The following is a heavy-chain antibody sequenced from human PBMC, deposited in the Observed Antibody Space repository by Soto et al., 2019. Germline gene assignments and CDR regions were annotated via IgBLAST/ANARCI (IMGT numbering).Heavy chain of an antibody. V-gene: IGHV4-4*02. J-gene: IGHJ4*02. CDR3: ARDQGSHPGD. CDR2: IHHSGST. D-gene: IGHD6-13*01. CDR1: GLSISSDNL. Sequence: QVQLQESGPGLVRPSGAVSLTCAVSGLSISSDNLWCWVRQPPGKGLEWMWEIHHSGSTNYNPSLKSRVTMSVVPSKDLFSLTLNSVTAADTAFYYCARDQGSHPGDWGQGTLVSVSS.